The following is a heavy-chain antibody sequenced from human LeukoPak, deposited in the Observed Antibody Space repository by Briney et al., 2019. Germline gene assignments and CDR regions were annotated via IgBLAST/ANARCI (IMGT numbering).Heavy chain of an antibody. Sequence: SETLSLTCTVSGGSISSYHWSWIRQPPGKGLEWIGYIYYSGSTNYNPSLKSRVTISVDTSKNQFSLKLSSVTAADTAVYYCARAPSVGDIDYWGQGTLVTVSS. D-gene: IGHD3-16*01. CDR2: IYYSGST. CDR3: ARAPSVGDIDY. J-gene: IGHJ4*02. CDR1: GGSISSYH. V-gene: IGHV4-59*01.